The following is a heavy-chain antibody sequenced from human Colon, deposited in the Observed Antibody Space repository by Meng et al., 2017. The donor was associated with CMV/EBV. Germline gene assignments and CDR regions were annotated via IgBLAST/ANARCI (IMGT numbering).Heavy chain of an antibody. CDR3: VRAMNEEIN. V-gene: IGHV4-34*01. CDR2: IHPGGWT. Sequence: LSLPCAFHGGSFSGFHCNWIRQPPGKGLEWIGEIHPGGWTNYNPSLKSRVTMSIDTSKNQFSLKVNSVTAADTAVYFCVRAMNEEINWGQGTLVTVSS. CDR1: GGSFSGFH. J-gene: IGHJ4*02. D-gene: IGHD5-24*01.